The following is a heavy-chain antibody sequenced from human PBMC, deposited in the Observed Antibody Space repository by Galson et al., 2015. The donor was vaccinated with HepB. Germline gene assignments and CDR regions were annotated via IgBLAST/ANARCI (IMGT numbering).Heavy chain of an antibody. CDR3: GKDATMAAAATGY. V-gene: IGHV3-30*18. CDR2: ISYDGTNK. D-gene: IGHD6-13*01. J-gene: IGHJ4*02. CDR1: GLSFSSYA. Sequence: SLRLSCAASGLSFSSYAMHWVRQAPGKGLDWVAAISYDGTNKYYADSVKGRFTISRDNSKNTLYLQMDSLRAEDTAVYYCGKDATMAAAATGYWGQGTLVTVSS.